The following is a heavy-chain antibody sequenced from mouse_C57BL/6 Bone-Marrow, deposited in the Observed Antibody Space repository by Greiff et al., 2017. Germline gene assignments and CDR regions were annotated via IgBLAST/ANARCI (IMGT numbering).Heavy chain of an antibody. CDR3: ARGGAGSFAY. D-gene: IGHD3-3*01. CDR1: GYTFTSYG. J-gene: IGHJ3*01. V-gene: IGHV1-81*01. CDR2: IYPRSGNT. Sequence: QVQLQQSGAELARPGASVKLSCKASGYTFTSYGISWVKQRTGQGLEWIGEIYPRSGNTYYNEKFKGKDTLTADKSSSTAYMELRSLTSEDSAVYFCARGGAGSFAYWGQGTLVTVSA.